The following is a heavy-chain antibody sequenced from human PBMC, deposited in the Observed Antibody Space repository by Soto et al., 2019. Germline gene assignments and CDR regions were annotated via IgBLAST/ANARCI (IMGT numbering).Heavy chain of an antibody. Sequence: TLSLTCAVYGGSFSGYYWSWIRQPPGKGLEWIGEINHSGSTNYNPSLKSRVTISVDTSKNQFSLKLSSVTAADTAVYYCARVSVDIVASDYWGQGTLVTVSS. CDR3: ARVSVDIVASDY. CDR2: INHSGST. CDR1: GGSFSGYY. J-gene: IGHJ4*02. V-gene: IGHV4-34*01. D-gene: IGHD5-12*01.